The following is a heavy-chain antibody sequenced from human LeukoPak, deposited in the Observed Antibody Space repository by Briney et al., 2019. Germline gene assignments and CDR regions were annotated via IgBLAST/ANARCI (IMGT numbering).Heavy chain of an antibody. CDR1: GFTFSSYW. J-gene: IGHJ4*02. Sequence: GGSLRLSCAASGFTFSSYWMNWARQAPGKGLEWVASINHNGNVNYYVDSVKGRFTISRDNARNSLYLQMSNLRAEDAAVYFCARVPAAILSRYYFDYWGQGTLVTVSS. CDR2: INHNGNVN. CDR3: ARVPAAILSRYYFDY. D-gene: IGHD2-2*02. V-gene: IGHV3-7*03.